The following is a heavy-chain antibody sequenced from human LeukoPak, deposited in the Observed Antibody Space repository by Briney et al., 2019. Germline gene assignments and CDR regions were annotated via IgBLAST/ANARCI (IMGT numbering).Heavy chain of an antibody. D-gene: IGHD7-27*01. CDR2: IYYSGGT. V-gene: IGHV4-39*07. J-gene: IGHJ3*02. CDR1: GGSISTSNNH. Sequence: PSETLSLTCTVSGGSISTSNNHWCWIRQPPGKGLELIGTIYYSGGTYYKSSLKSRVTISLDTSTNQFSLKLTSVTAADTAVYYCATWGPNAFDIWGLGTMVTVSS. CDR3: ATWGPNAFDI.